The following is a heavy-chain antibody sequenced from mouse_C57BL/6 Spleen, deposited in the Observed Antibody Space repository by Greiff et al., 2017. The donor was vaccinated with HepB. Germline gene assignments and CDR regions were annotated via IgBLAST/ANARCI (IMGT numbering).Heavy chain of an antibody. J-gene: IGHJ3*01. V-gene: IGHV5-4*01. CDR2: ISDGGSYT. CDR1: GFTFSSYA. CDR3: ARDRDDGYTWFAY. Sequence: EVQVVESGGGLVKPGGSLKLSCAASGFTFSSYAMSWVRQTPEKRLEWVATISDGGSYTYYPDNVKGRFTISRDNAKNNLYLQMSHLKSEDTAMYYCARDRDDGYTWFAYWGQGTLVTVSA. D-gene: IGHD2-3*01.